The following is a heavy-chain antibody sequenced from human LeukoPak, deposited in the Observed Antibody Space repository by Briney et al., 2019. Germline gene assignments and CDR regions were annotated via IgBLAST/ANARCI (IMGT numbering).Heavy chain of an antibody. CDR3: ASYCSSTSCYGIS. Sequence: GSLRLSCAASGFAFSSYGMSWIRQPPGKGLEWIGEINHSGSTNYNPSLKSRVTISVDTSKNQFSLKLSSVTAADTAVYYCASYCSSTSCYGISWGQGTLVTVSS. D-gene: IGHD2-2*01. V-gene: IGHV4-34*01. J-gene: IGHJ4*02. CDR1: GFAFSSYG. CDR2: INHSGST.